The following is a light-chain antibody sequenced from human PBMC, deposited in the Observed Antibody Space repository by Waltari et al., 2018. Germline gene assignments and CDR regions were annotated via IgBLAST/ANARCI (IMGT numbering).Light chain of an antibody. Sequence: QLVLTQSPSASASLGASVKLTCTLSSGHSSNLIAWHQQQPEKGPRYLMKVNSDGSHSMGDDIPHRFSVAGSVAERYLTISSRQSEDEADYYCQTGGHGTWVFGGGTKLTVL. J-gene: IGLJ3*02. V-gene: IGLV4-69*01. CDR3: QTGGHGTWV. CDR1: SGHSSNL. CDR2: VNSDGSH.